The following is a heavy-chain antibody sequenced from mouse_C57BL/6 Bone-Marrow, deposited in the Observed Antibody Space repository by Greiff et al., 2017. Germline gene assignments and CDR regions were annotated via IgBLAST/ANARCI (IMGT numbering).Heavy chain of an antibody. D-gene: IGHD3-2*02. CDR3: ARDHSSGYGNY. V-gene: IGHV1-50*01. J-gene: IGHJ2*01. Sequence: VQLQQPGAELVKPGASVKLSCKASGYTFTSYWMQWVKQRPGQGLEWIGEIDPSDSYTNYNQKFKGKATLTVDTSSSTAYMQLSSLTSEDSAVYYCARDHSSGYGNYWGQGTTLTVSS. CDR2: IDPSDSYT. CDR1: GYTFTSYW.